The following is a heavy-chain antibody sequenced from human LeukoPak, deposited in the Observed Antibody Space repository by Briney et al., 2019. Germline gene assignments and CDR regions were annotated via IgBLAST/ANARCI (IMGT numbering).Heavy chain of an antibody. J-gene: IGHJ5*02. CDR3: ARDIRAVAGTRWFDP. CDR2: IYTSGST. V-gene: IGHV4-61*02. Sequence: PSETLPLTCTVSGGSISSGSYYWSWIRQPAGKGLEWIGRIYTSGSTNYNPSLKSRVTISVDTSKNQFSLKLSSVTAADTAVYYCARDIRAVAGTRWFDPWGQGTLVTVSS. D-gene: IGHD6-19*01. CDR1: GGSISSGSYY.